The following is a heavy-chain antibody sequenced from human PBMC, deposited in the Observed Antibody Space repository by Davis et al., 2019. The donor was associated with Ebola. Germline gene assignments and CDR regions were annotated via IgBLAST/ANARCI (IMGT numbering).Heavy chain of an antibody. CDR2: IIPIFGTA. D-gene: IGHD4-17*01. J-gene: IGHJ6*02. Sequence: SSVPLSSMPSLGTFIRYPIISFRHPPGPALSCLGGIIPIFGTANYAQKFQGRVTITADKSTSTAYMELSSLRSEDTAVYYCARDGYGDYGGVDYYYYGMDVWGQGTTVTVSS. V-gene: IGHV1-69*06. CDR3: ARDGYGDYGGVDYYYYGMDV. CDR1: LGTFIRYP.